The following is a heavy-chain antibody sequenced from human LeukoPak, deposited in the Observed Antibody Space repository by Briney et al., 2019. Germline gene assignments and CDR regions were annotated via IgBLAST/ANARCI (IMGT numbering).Heavy chain of an antibody. CDR1: GGTFSSYA. Sequence: SVKVSCKASGGTFSSYAISWVRQAPGQGLEWMGRIIPILGISNYAQKFQGRVTITADKSTSTAYMELSSLRSEDTAVYYCARGDSSGYYYDYWGQGTLVTVSS. D-gene: IGHD3-22*01. V-gene: IGHV1-69*04. J-gene: IGHJ4*02. CDR2: IIPILGIS. CDR3: ARGDSSGYYYDY.